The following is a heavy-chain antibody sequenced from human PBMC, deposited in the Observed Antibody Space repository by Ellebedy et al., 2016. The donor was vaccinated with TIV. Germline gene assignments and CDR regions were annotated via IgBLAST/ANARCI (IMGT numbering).Heavy chain of an antibody. CDR3: ARGGALPYYMDV. CDR2: MNPKSGHT. CDR1: GYTFTRHD. D-gene: IGHD2-15*01. Sequence: AASVKVSCKASGYTFTRHDINWVRQATGQGLEWLGWMNPKSGHTGYAQKFQGRVTMTRSASISTAYMELSRLRSEDTAVYYCARGGALPYYMDVWGKGTTVTVSS. J-gene: IGHJ6*03. V-gene: IGHV1-8*01.